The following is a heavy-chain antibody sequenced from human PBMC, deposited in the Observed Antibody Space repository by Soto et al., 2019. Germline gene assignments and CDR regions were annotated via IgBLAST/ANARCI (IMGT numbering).Heavy chain of an antibody. CDR3: AKDHLPGKTVTSPDY. D-gene: IGHD4-17*01. V-gene: IGHV3-30-3*01. CDR1: GFTSNNYA. CDR2: ISHDGSTK. J-gene: IGHJ4*02. Sequence: PGGSLRLSCVVSGFTSNNYAVHWVRQAPGKGLEWVAVISHDGSTKYYADSVKGRFTISRDNSENTVDLQLNSLRAEDTAVYYCAKDHLPGKTVTSPDYWGQGTPVTVSS.